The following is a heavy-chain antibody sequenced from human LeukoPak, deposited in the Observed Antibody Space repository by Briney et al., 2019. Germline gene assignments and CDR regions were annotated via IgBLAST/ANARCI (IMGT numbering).Heavy chain of an antibody. CDR3: ARDRYTRRYFDY. Sequence: GGSLRLSRAASGFTFSSYSMNWVRQAPGKGLEWVSYIISSSSTIYYADSVKGRFTISRDNAKNSLYLQMNSLRAEDTAVYYCARDRYTRRYFDYWGQGTLVTVSS. CDR2: IISSSSTI. D-gene: IGHD6-13*01. V-gene: IGHV3-48*01. J-gene: IGHJ4*02. CDR1: GFTFSSYS.